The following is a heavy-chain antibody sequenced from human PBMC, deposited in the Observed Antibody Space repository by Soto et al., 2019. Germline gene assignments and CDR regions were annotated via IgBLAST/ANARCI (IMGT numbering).Heavy chain of an antibody. V-gene: IGHV3-23*01. D-gene: IGHD3-10*01. J-gene: IGHJ2*01. CDR2: ISGSYDNT. CDR1: GFTFSSSA. CDR3: AIGFNWYFDL. Sequence: EVQLLESGGGLVQPGGSLRLSCAASGFTFSSSAMNWVRQAPGKELEWVSAISGSYDNTFYADSVKGRFTISRDNSKNTLYLQMNSLRAEDTAVYYWAIGFNWYFDLWGRGTLVTVSS.